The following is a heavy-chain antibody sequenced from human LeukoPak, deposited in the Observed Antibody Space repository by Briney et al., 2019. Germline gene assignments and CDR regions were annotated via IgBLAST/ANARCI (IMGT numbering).Heavy chain of an antibody. CDR2: IYSGGST. CDR3: ARDGGYSYGYYYYGMDV. J-gene: IGHJ6*04. CDR1: GFTVSSNY. D-gene: IGHD5-18*01. Sequence: GGSLRLSCAASGFTVSSNYMSWVRQAPGKGQEWVSVIYSGGSTYYADSVKGRFTISRDNSKNTLYLQMNSLRAEDTAVYYCARDGGYSYGYYYYGMDVWGKGTTVTVSS. V-gene: IGHV3-53*01.